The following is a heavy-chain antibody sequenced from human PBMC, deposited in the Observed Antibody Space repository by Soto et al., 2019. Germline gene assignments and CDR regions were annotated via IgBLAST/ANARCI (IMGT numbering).Heavy chain of an antibody. V-gene: IGHV4-39*01. J-gene: IGHJ3*02. CDR2: IYYSGNT. D-gene: IGHD2-15*01. CDR3: ASYCSGGTCEREVVFDS. Sequence: SETLSLTCNVSGGSIRSSSYFWGWIHQPPGKGLEWIGTIYYSGNTFHNPSLKSRVTIFGDTSKNQFSLKLSSVTAADTAVYYCASYCSGGTCEREVVFDSWGQGTMVTVSS. CDR1: GGSIRSSSYF.